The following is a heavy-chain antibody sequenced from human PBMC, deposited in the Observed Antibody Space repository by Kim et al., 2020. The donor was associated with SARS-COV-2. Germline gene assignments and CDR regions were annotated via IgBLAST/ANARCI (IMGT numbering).Heavy chain of an antibody. CDR2: ISGSGGST. Sequence: GGSLRLSCAASGFTFSSYAMSWVRRAPGKGLEWVSAISGSGGSTYYADSVKGRFTISRDNSKNTLYLQMNSLRAEDTAVYYCAKFLGSSGKRPFDPWGQGTLVTVSS. CDR1: GFTFSSYA. D-gene: IGHD6-6*01. CDR3: AKFLGSSGKRPFDP. V-gene: IGHV3-23*01. J-gene: IGHJ5*02.